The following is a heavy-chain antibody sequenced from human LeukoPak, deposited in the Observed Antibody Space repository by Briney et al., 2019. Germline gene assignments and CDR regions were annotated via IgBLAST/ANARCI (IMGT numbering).Heavy chain of an antibody. Sequence: SVKVSCKASGFTFTSSAMQWVRQARGQRLEWIVWIVVGSGNTNYAQKFQERVTITRDMSTSTAYMEPSSLRSEDTAVYYCAADGGLTKAPEIGYYYYYMDVWGKGTTVTVSS. CDR1: GFTFTSSA. CDR2: IVVGSGNT. J-gene: IGHJ6*03. CDR3: AADGGLTKAPEIGYYYYYMDV. V-gene: IGHV1-58*02. D-gene: IGHD4-23*01.